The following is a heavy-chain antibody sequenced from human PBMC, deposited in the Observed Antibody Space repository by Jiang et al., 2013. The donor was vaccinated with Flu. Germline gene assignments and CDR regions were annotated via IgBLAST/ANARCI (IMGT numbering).Heavy chain of an antibody. D-gene: IGHD1-26*01. V-gene: IGHV1-69*01. J-gene: IGHJ4*02. CDR2: IIPIFGTA. CDR3: ASSSGIVGTTSLDYFDS. CDR1: GDTFSNYA. Sequence: SGAEVKKPGSSVKVSCKASGDTFSNYAISWVRQAPGQGLEWMGGIIPIFGTANYAQKFQGRVTITADGSSSTAYMELSSLRSEDTAVYYCASSSGIVGTTSLDYFDSWGQGTLVTVSS.